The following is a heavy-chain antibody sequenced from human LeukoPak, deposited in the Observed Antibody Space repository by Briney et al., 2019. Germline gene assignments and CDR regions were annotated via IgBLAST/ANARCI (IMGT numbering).Heavy chain of an antibody. CDR1: GGSIISASYF. V-gene: IGHV4-39*01. CDR3: AKAGVRYSDSSALYAFDF. D-gene: IGHD3-22*01. CDR2: XXYSGST. J-gene: IGHJ3*01. Sequence: SAPLSLSWTASGGSIISASYFWGWIRQPPGKGXXXXXXXXYSGSTYYSASLKSRVTMSGDTSRNQFSLRLSSVNAADTAVYYCAKAGVRYSDSSALYAFDFWGPGTMVTVSS.